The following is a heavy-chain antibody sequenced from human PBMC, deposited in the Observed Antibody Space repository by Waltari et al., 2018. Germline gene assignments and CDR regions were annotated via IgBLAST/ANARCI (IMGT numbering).Heavy chain of an antibody. CDR3: AIAYYDILTVSG. CDR2: IWDDGSNK. D-gene: IGHD3-9*01. Sequence: QVQLVESGGGVVQPGRSLRLSCAASGFTFSSYGMHWVRQAPGKGLGGVAVIWDDGSNKYYADSVKGRFTISRDNSKNTLYLQMNSLRAEDTAVYYCAIAYYDILTVSGWGQGTLVTVSS. CDR1: GFTFSSYG. J-gene: IGHJ4*02. V-gene: IGHV3-33*01.